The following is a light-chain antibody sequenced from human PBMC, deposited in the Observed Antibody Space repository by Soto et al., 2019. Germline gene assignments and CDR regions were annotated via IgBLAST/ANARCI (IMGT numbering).Light chain of an antibody. CDR3: KQSYYTPLT. Sequence: DIHITKTPSSLSASVGDRVTITCRASQSIGSYLNWYQQAPGRAPKFLISAASSLQSGVPSRFSGSGSGTDFSLTISSLQPEDFATYFCKQSYYTPLTFGGGTKVDIK. J-gene: IGKJ4*01. V-gene: IGKV1-39*01. CDR2: AAS. CDR1: QSIGSY.